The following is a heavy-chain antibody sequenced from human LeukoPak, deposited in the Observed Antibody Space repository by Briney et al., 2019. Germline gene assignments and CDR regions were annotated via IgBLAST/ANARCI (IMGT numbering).Heavy chain of an antibody. Sequence: GGSLRLSCAASGFTFSDYGMHWVRQAPGKGLVWVSHINHDGTLRNYADSVKGRFTISSDFAKNTLYLQMNTLGAEDTAVYYCVRDVFSLGDSWGQGTLVTVSS. V-gene: IGHV3-74*01. CDR3: VRDVFSLGDS. CDR2: INHDGTLR. CDR1: GFTFSDYG. J-gene: IGHJ4*02. D-gene: IGHD2/OR15-2a*01.